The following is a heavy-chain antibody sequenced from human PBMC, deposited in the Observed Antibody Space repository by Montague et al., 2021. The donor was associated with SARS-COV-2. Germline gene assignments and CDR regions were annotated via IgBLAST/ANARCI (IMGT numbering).Heavy chain of an antibody. J-gene: IGHJ4*02. CDR3: GRVILSATSNPLDY. D-gene: IGHD2-15*01. CDR1: GGSISSYHHY. CDR2: MYYSGST. Sequence: SETLSLTCTVSGGSISSYHHYWGWIRQPPGKGLEWIGAMYYSGSTWLNPSLKSRVTISVDTSKNQLSLNLRSVTAADTAVYFCGRVILSATSNPLDYWGQGTLVTVSS. V-gene: IGHV4-39*07.